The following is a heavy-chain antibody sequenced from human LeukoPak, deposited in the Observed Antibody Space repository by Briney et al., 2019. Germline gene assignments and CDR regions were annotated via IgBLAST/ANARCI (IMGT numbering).Heavy chain of an antibody. CDR3: ARAYPSKRGYYYYYMDA. J-gene: IGHJ6*03. CDR2: MNPNSGNT. D-gene: IGHD2-2*01. CDR1: GYTFTSYD. Sequence: AASVKVSCKASGYTFTSYDINWVRQATGQGLEWMGWMNPNSGNTGYAQKFQGRVTMTRNTSISTAYMELSSLRSEDTAVYYCARAYPSKRGYYYYYMDAWGKGTTVTVSS. V-gene: IGHV1-8*01.